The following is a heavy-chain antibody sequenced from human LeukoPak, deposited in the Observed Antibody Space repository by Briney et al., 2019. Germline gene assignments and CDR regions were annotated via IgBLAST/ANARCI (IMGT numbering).Heavy chain of an antibody. CDR2: IRYDGSDK. V-gene: IGHV3-30*02. D-gene: IGHD1-26*01. CDR1: GFTFSNYG. J-gene: IGHJ6*03. CDR3: ARDPYSGNYGNDYYYYMDV. Sequence: GGSLRLSCAASGFTFSNYGMYWVRQAPGKGLEWVAFIRYDGSDKYYADSVKGRFTISRDNAKNSLYLQMNSLGPEDTAVYYCARDPYSGNYGNDYYYYMDVWGKGTTVTISS.